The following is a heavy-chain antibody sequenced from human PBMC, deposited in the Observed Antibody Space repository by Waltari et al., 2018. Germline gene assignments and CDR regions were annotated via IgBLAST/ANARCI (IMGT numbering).Heavy chain of an antibody. CDR1: HYFFTNYW. CDR3: ARRLLVPGSVFLDFFDS. D-gene: IGHD2-8*02. Sequence: EVQLVQSGAEVKKPGESLKISCQGPHYFFTNYWIVFVRQMHGKGLEWMGYIYPTDSDVRYSPSFQGQVTISADKATGTAYLQWNSLKASDTAMYYCARRLLVPGSVFLDFFDSWGQGTQVTVSS. V-gene: IGHV5-51*01. CDR2: IYPTDSDV. J-gene: IGHJ4*02.